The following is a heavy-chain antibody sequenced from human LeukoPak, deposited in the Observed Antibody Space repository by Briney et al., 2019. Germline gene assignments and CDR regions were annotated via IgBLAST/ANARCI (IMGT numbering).Heavy chain of an antibody. CDR1: GGSISSGSYY. J-gene: IGHJ6*03. CDR3: ARYYSNYDAYYYYMDV. D-gene: IGHD4-11*01. V-gene: IGHV4-61*01. Sequence: SETLSLTCTVSGGSISSGSYYWGWIRQPPGKGLEWIGYIYYSGSTNYNPSLKSRVTISVDTSKNQFSLKLSSVTAADTAVYYCARYYSNYDAYYYYMDVWGKGTTVTVSS. CDR2: IYYSGST.